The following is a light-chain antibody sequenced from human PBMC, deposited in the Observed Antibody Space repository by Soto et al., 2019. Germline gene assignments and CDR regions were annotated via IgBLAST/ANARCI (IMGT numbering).Light chain of an antibody. V-gene: IGLV1-40*01. CDR3: QAYDRSLNGWV. J-gene: IGLJ3*02. Sequence: QSVLTQPPSVSGAPGQRVTISCTGSASNIGADYDAHWYQQLPGAAPQLLTYGNTNRPSGVPDRISGSKSGASAYLSITGLQAEDEADYYCQAYDRSLNGWVFGGGTQLTVL. CDR1: ASNIGADYD. CDR2: GNT.